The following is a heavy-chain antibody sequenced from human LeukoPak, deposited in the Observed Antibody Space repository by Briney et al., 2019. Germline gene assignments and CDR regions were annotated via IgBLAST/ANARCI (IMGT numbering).Heavy chain of an antibody. CDR1: GFTFSSYE. Sequence: GGSLRLSCAASGFTFSSYEMNWVRQAPGKGLEWVSSISSSSSYIYYVDSVKGRFTISRDNAKNSLYLQMNSLRAEDTAVYYCASPPVAGYYYYMDVWGKGTTVTVSS. J-gene: IGHJ6*03. CDR3: ASPPVAGYYYYMDV. D-gene: IGHD6-19*01. V-gene: IGHV3-21*01. CDR2: ISSSSSYI.